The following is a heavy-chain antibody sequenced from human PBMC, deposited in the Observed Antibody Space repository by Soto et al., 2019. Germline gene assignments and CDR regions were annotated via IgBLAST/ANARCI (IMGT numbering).Heavy chain of an antibody. V-gene: IGHV1-18*01. CDR1: GYTFTSYG. CDR3: ARGRGAARHPGYYYYYGMDV. Sequence: QVQLVQSGAEVKKPGASVKVSCKASGYTFTSYGISWVRQAPGQGLEWMGWISAHNGNTNYAQKLQGRVTMTTDTSTSTAYMELRSLRSDDTAVYYCARGRGAARHPGYYYYYGMDVWGQGTTVTVSS. CDR2: ISAHNGNT. J-gene: IGHJ6*02. D-gene: IGHD6-6*01.